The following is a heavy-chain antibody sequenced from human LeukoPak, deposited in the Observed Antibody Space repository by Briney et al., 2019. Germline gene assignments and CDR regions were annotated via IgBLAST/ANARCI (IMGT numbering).Heavy chain of an antibody. CDR1: GFTFSSYA. V-gene: IGHV3-30-3*01. CDR2: ISYDGSNK. D-gene: IGHD2-2*01. CDR3: ARAAECSTTSCYQWFDP. Sequence: GGSLRLSCAASGFTFSSYAMHWVRQAPGKGLEWVAVISYDGSNKYYTDSVKGRFTIPRDNSKNTLYPQMNSLRAEDTAVYYCARAAECSTTSCYQWFDPWGQGTLVTVSS. J-gene: IGHJ5*02.